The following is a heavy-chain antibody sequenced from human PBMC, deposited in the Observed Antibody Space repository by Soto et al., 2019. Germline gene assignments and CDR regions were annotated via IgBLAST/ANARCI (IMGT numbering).Heavy chain of an antibody. V-gene: IGHV1-2*04. CDR3: ARAGYYDFWSGYYGYYYGMDV. J-gene: IGHJ6*02. CDR1: GYTFTGYC. CDR2: INPNSGGT. D-gene: IGHD3-3*01. Sequence: ASGKVSWKSSGYTFTGYCMHWVRQAPGQALEWMGWINPNSGGTNYAQKFQGWVTMTRDTSISTAYMELSRLRSDDTAVYYCARAGYYDFWSGYYGYYYGMDVWGQGTTVTVSS.